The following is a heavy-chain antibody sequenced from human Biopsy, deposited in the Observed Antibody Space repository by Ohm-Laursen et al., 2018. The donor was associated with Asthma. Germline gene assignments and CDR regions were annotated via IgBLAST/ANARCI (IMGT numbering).Heavy chain of an antibody. CDR3: ARGGLHYYEYYGMDV. CDR1: GFTFDNYT. CDR2: ISYDGRNT. D-gene: IGHD2-21*02. J-gene: IGHJ6*02. Sequence: SLRLSCTAPGFTFDNYTMHWVRQAPGKGLEWVTIISYDGRNTYYADSVEGRFTVSRDNSKNTLFLQMSSLRPEDTAVYYCARGGLHYYEYYGMDVWGQGTTVTVSS. V-gene: IGHV3-30*04.